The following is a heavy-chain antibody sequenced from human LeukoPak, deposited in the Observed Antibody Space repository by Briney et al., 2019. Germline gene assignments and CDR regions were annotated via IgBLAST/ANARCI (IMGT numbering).Heavy chain of an antibody. CDR2: IYTSGST. J-gene: IGHJ3*02. CDR3: ASGLAVAADAFDI. V-gene: IGHV4-4*07. CDR1: GGSISSYY. Sequence: SETLSLTCTVSGGSISSYYWSWIRQPAGKGLEWIGRIYTSGSTDYNPSLKSRVTISIDTSKNQFSLKLTSVTAADTAVYYCASGLAVAADAFDIWGQGTMVTVSS. D-gene: IGHD6-19*01.